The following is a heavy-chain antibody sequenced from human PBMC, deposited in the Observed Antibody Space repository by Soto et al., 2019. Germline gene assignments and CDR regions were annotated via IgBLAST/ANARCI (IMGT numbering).Heavy chain of an antibody. D-gene: IGHD6-13*01. Sequence: ASVKVSCKASGYTFTSYGISWVRQAPGQGLEWMGWISAYNGNTNYAQKLQGRVTMTTDTSTSTAYMELRSLRSDDTAVYYCARDSDSSSWYPDYHYYYGMDVWGQGTTVTVSS. J-gene: IGHJ6*02. CDR2: ISAYNGNT. V-gene: IGHV1-18*01. CDR1: GYTFTSYG. CDR3: ARDSDSSSWYPDYHYYYGMDV.